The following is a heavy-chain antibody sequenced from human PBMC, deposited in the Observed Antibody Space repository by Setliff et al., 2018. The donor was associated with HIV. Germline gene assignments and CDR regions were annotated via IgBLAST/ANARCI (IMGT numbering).Heavy chain of an antibody. Sequence: LRLSCSASGFTFYNYAMNWVRQAPGKGLEWVAGISGSGTFYADSVEGRFTISRDSSKNILFLQMNSLKVEDTARYYCAKDSGARRNGYNSLDHWGQGAQVTVSS. J-gene: IGHJ4*02. CDR3: AKDSGARRNGYNSLDH. CDR2: ISGSGT. V-gene: IGHV3-23*01. D-gene: IGHD5-12*01. CDR1: GFTFYNYA.